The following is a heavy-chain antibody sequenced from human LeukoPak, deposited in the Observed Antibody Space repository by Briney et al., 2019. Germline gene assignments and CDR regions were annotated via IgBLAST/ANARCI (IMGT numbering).Heavy chain of an antibody. Sequence: SETLSLTCTVSGGSISSGDYSWSWIRQPPGQGLEWIGYIYYSGSTYYNPSLKSRVTISVDTSQKQFSLKLNSVTAADTAVYCCARAKSQRGYTYGPHTYFDYWGQGTLVTVSS. CDR2: IYYSGST. V-gene: IGHV4-30-4*01. D-gene: IGHD5-18*01. J-gene: IGHJ4*01. CDR3: ARAKSQRGYTYGPHTYFDY. CDR1: GGSISSGDYS.